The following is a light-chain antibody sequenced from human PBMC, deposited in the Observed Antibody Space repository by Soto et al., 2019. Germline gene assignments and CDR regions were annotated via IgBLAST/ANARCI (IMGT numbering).Light chain of an antibody. Sequence: DIQMTQSPSTLSASVGDRVTITCRASQSISSWLAWYQQKPGKARKLLIYKASSLESGVPSRFSGSGSGTEFTLTISSLQPDDFATYYCQQYNSYSPNTFGQGTKLEIK. CDR2: KAS. V-gene: IGKV1-5*03. CDR3: QQYNSYSPNT. J-gene: IGKJ2*01. CDR1: QSISSW.